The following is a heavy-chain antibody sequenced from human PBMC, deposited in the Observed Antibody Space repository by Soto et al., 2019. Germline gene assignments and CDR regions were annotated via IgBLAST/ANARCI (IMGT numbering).Heavy chain of an antibody. J-gene: IGHJ4*02. CDR2: ISYHGSNK. V-gene: IGHV3-30-3*01. CDR1: GFTFSSYT. D-gene: IGHD4-4*01. CDR3: AGGFSNYFDY. Sequence: QVQLVESGGGVVQPGRSLRLSCADSGFTFSSYTMHWVRQAPGKGLEWVAVISYHGSNKYYADSVKGRFTISRDISMNTVYLQMVSLRREDTAVYYCAGGFSNYFDYWGQGTLVTVSS.